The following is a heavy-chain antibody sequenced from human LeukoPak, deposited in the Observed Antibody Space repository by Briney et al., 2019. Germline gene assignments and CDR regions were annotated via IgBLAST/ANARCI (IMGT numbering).Heavy chain of an antibody. V-gene: IGHV4-30-4*01. Sequence: PSETLCLTCTVSGGSISSGDYYWSWIRQPPGKGLEWIEYIYYSGSTYYNPSLKSRVTISVDTSKNQFSLKLSSVTAADTAVYYCAREISMVRGVTKRHFDYWGQGTLVTVSS. CDR2: IYYSGST. CDR3: AREISMVRGVTKRHFDY. CDR1: GGSISSGDYY. D-gene: IGHD3-10*01. J-gene: IGHJ4*02.